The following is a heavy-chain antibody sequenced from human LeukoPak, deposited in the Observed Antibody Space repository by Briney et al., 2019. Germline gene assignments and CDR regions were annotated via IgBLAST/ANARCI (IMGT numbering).Heavy chain of an antibody. Sequence: ASVKVSCKASGYTFTDYYIHWVRQAPGQGLEWMGWINPNSGGTNYAQKFQGRVTMTRDTSISTAYMELSRLRSDDTAVYYCARAMATISRDAFDIWGQGTMVTVSS. D-gene: IGHD5-24*01. V-gene: IGHV1-2*02. CDR2: INPNSGGT. J-gene: IGHJ3*02. CDR3: ARAMATISRDAFDI. CDR1: GYTFTDYY.